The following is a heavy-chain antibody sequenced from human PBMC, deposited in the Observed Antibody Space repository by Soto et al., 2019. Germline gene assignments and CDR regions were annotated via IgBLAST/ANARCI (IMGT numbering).Heavy chain of an antibody. D-gene: IGHD3-10*01. CDR3: ASWARGITMVRVVPPPHWYFDL. Sequence: QVQLVQSGAEVKKPGSSVKVSCKASGGTFSSYAISWVRQAPGQGLEWMGGIIPIFGTANYAQKFQGRVTITADESTSTAYMELSSLRSEDTAVYYCASWARGITMVRVVPPPHWYFDLWGRGTLVTVSS. J-gene: IGHJ2*01. CDR1: GGTFSSYA. V-gene: IGHV1-69*01. CDR2: IIPIFGTA.